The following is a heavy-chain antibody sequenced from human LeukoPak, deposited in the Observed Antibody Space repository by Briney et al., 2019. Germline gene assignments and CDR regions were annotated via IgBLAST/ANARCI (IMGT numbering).Heavy chain of an antibody. J-gene: IGHJ3*02. CDR2: ISSSSTYI. CDR1: GFTFSTYS. CDR3: ARGLDSGWDWGGAFDI. D-gene: IGHD6-19*01. V-gene: IGHV3-21*01. Sequence: GGSLRLSCAASGFTFSTYSINWVRQAPGKGLEWFSSISSSSTYIYYADSVKGRFTISRDDAKNSLYLQMNSLRAEDTAMYYCARGLDSGWDWGGAFDIWGQGTMVTVSS.